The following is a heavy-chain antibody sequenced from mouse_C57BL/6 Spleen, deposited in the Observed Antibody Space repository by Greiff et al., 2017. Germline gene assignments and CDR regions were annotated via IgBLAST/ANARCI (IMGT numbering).Heavy chain of an antibody. CDR1: GYTFTDYY. J-gene: IGHJ1*03. Sequence: VQLQQSGAELVKPGASVKISCKASGYTFTDYYINWVKQRPGQGLEWIGKIGPGSGSTYYNEKFKGKATLTADKSSSTAYMQLSSLTSEDSAVYFCARSNYYGSSPYWYFDVWGTGTTVTVSS. CDR2: IGPGSGST. CDR3: ARSNYYGSSPYWYFDV. V-gene: IGHV1-77*01. D-gene: IGHD1-1*01.